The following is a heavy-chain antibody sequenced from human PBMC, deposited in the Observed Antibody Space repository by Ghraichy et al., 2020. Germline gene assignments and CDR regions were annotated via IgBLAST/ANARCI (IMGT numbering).Heavy chain of an antibody. D-gene: IGHD3-10*01. J-gene: IGHJ2*01. CDR3: AKGFGYFEL. CDR1: GFTFDDYA. CDR2: ISWNGGTI. V-gene: IGHV3-9*01. Sequence: GGSLRLSCAASGFTFDDYAMHWVRQAPGKGLEWVSSISWNGGTISYADSVKGRFTISRDNAKNTLYLQMNSLRSEDTALYYCAKGFGYFELWGRGTLVAVSS.